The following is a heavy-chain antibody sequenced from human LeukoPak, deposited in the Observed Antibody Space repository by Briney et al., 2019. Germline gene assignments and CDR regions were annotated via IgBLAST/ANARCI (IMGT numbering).Heavy chain of an antibody. Sequence: SETLSLTCTVSGGSISSYYWGWIRQPPGKGLGWIGYTYYSGSTNYNPSLKSRVTISVDTSKLQFSLKLSSVTAADTAVYYCARDPPHYYGMDVWGQGTTVTVSS. CDR1: GGSISSYY. J-gene: IGHJ6*02. CDR2: TYYSGST. CDR3: ARDPPHYYGMDV. V-gene: IGHV4-59*01.